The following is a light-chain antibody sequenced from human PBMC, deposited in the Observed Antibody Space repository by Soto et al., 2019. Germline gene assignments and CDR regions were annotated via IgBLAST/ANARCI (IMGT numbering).Light chain of an antibody. J-gene: IGKJ1*01. CDR1: QSLSND. V-gene: IGKV3-15*01. CDR3: QQYNKWPRT. CDR2: DAS. Sequence: EVVMTQSPATLSVSPGERVTLYCRASQSLSNDLAWYRQKPGQAPGLLIYDASTRATDIPARFSGSGSGTEFTLTINSLQSEDFAVYYCQQYNKWPRTFGQGTKVEI.